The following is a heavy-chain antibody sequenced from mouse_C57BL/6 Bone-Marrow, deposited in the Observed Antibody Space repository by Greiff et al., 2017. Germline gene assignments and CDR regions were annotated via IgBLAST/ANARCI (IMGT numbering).Heavy chain of an antibody. CDR3: AREGYYYGTYY. D-gene: IGHD1-1*01. J-gene: IGHJ2*01. CDR2: IYPRSGNT. CDR1: GYTFTSYG. V-gene: IGHV1-81*01. Sequence: VQLQQSGAELARPGASVKLSCKASGYTFTSYGISWVKQRTGQGLEWIGEIYPRSGNTYYNEKFKGKATLTADKSSSTAYMELRSLTSEASAVYFCAREGYYYGTYYWGQGTTLTVSS.